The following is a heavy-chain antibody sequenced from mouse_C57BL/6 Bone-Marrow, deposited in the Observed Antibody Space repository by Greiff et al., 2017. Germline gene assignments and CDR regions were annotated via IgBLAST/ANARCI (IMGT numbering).Heavy chain of an antibody. CDR2: IYPGSGNT. CDR1: GYSFTSYY. Sequence: QVQLKEPGPELVKPGASVKISCKASGYSFTSYYIHWVKQRPGQGLEWIGWIYPGSGNTKYNEKFKGKATLTAGTSSSTAYMQLSSLTSEDSAVYFCARGVSNYYFDYWGQGPTLTVSA. CDR3: ARGVSNYYFDY. J-gene: IGHJ2*01. D-gene: IGHD2-5*01. V-gene: IGHV1-66*01.